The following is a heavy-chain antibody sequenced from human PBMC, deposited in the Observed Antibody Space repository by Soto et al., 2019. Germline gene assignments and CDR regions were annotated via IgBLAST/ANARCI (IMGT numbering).Heavy chain of an antibody. CDR3: ARGVVVVTATYGMDV. CDR1: GFTFSSYA. D-gene: IGHD2-15*01. CDR2: ISSNGGST. Sequence: EVQLVESGGGLVLPGGSLRLSCAASGFTFSSYAMHWVRQAPGKGLEYVSAISSNGGSTYYANSVKGRFTISRDNSKNTLYLQMGSLRAEDMAVYYCARGVVVVTATYGMDVWGQGTTVTVSS. J-gene: IGHJ6*02. V-gene: IGHV3-64*01.